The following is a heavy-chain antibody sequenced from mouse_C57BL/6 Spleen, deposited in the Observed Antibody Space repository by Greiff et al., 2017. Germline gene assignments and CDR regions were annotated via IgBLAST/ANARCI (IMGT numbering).Heavy chain of an antibody. V-gene: IGHV5-4*01. J-gene: IGHJ1*03. CDR3: ARHYYGSSYPSYWYFDV. CDR2: ISDGGSYT. Sequence: EVQRVESGGGLVKPGGSLKLSCAASGFTFSSYAMSWVRQTPEKRLEWVATISDGGSYTYYPDNVKGRFTISRDNAKNNLYLQMSHLKSEDTAMYYCARHYYGSSYPSYWYFDVWGTGTTVTVSS. D-gene: IGHD1-1*01. CDR1: GFTFSSYA.